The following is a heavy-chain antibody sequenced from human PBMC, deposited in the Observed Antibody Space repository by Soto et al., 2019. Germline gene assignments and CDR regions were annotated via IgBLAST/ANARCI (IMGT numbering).Heavy chain of an antibody. CDR1: GFTFSSYG. V-gene: IGHV3-33*01. J-gene: IGHJ4*02. D-gene: IGHD3-3*01. CDR3: ARDIGPPLRFLEWFYDY. CDR2: IWYDGSNK. Sequence: GGSLRLSCAASGFTFSSYGMHWVRRAPGKGLEWVAVIWYDGSNKYYADSVKGRFTISRDNSKNTLYLQMNSLRAEDTAVYYCARDIGPPLRFLEWFYDYWGQGTLVTVSS.